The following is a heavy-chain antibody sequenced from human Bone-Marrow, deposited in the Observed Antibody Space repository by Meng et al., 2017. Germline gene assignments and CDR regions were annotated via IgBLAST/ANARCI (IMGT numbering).Heavy chain of an antibody. CDR2: IYSGGST. CDR1: GFTVSSNY. CDR3: ASESPGSYFDY. V-gene: IGHV3-66*02. Sequence: GESLKISCVVSGFTVSSNYMSWVRQAPGKGLEWVSVIYSGGSTYYADSVEGRFTISKDNSKNTPYPQMSSMRAEDTAVYYCASESPGSYFDYWGQGTLVTVSS. J-gene: IGHJ4*02. D-gene: IGHD3-10*01.